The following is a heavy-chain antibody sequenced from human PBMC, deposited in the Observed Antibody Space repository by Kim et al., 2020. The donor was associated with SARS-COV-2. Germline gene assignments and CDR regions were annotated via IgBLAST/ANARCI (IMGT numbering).Heavy chain of an antibody. Sequence: YNPSFKSRVNISVTTTQHQFYLKISAVTAADTAVYYCARTAVAGTGFDYWGQGTLVTVSS. J-gene: IGHJ4*02. D-gene: IGHD6-19*01. CDR3: ARTAVAGTGFDY. V-gene: IGHV4-31*02.